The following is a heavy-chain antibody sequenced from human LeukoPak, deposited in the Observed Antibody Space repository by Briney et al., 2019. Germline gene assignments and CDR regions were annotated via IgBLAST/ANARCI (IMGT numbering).Heavy chain of an antibody. D-gene: IGHD3-16*01. CDR2: ITGSGGST. CDR1: GFTFSSYA. Sequence: GGSLRLSCAASGFTFSSYAMRWVRQAPGKGLEWVSAITGSGGSTYYADSVKGRFTISRDNSKNTLYLQMNSLRAEDTAVYYCARGGGRHVEYWSQGNLVTVSS. J-gene: IGHJ4*02. V-gene: IGHV3-23*01. CDR3: ARGGGRHVEY.